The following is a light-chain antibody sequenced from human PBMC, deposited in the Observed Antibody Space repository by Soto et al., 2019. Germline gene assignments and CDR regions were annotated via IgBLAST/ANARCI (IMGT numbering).Light chain of an antibody. CDR3: QQTYDSLVS. CDR1: QTISDY. J-gene: IGKJ4*01. CDR2: GSP. V-gene: IGKV1-39*01. Sequence: DIQMTQSPPSLSASVGDRVTITCRASQTISDYLHWYQQKPGKAPTLLIYGSPSLQTGVPPRFSGSASGTEFTLTISSLQPEDFGTYYCQQTYDSLVSFGGGTKVDLK.